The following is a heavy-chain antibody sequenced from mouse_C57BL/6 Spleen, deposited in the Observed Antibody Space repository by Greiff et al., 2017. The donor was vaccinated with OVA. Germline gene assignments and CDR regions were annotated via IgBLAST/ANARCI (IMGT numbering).Heavy chain of an antibody. CDR2: INYDGSST. CDR1: GFTFSDYY. D-gene: IGHD1-1*01. CDR3: ARGGEYYGSSLYAMDY. J-gene: IGHJ4*01. Sequence: EVKVVESEGGLVQPGSSMKLSCTASGFTFSDYYMAWVRQVPEKGLEWVANINYDGSSTYYLDSLKSRFIISRDNAKNILYLQMSSLKSEDTATYYCARGGEYYGSSLYAMDYWGQGTSVTVSS. V-gene: IGHV5-16*01.